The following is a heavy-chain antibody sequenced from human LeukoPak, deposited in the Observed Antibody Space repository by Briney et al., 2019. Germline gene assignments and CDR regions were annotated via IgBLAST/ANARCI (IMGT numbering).Heavy chain of an antibody. CDR1: GGSFSGYY. J-gene: IGHJ6*02. CDR2: IKHSGST. Sequence: SETLSLTCAVYGGSFSGYYWSWIRQPPGKGLEWIGEIKHSGSTNYNPSLKSRVTISVDTSKNQFSLKLSSVTAADTAVYYCARLAKQYGITMIVVVPTGGMDVWGQGTTVTVSS. CDR3: ARLAKQYGITMIVVVPTGGMDV. D-gene: IGHD3-22*01. V-gene: IGHV4-34*01.